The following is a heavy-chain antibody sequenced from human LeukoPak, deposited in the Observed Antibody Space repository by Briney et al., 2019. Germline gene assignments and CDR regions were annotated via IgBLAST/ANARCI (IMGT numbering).Heavy chain of an antibody. D-gene: IGHD3-22*01. J-gene: IGHJ3*02. Sequence: ASVKVSCKASGYTFTGYYMHWVRQAPGQGLEWMGWINPNSGGTNYAQKLQGRVTMTTDTSTSTAYMELRSLRSDDTAVYYCARDFPITMIVVGIRDAFDIWGQGTMVTVSS. V-gene: IGHV1-2*02. CDR1: GYTFTGYY. CDR3: ARDFPITMIVVGIRDAFDI. CDR2: INPNSGGT.